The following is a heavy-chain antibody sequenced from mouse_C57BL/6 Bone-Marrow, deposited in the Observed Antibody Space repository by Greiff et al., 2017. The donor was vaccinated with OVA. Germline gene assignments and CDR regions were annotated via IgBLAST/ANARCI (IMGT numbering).Heavy chain of an antibody. CDR3: ASLIYYDSYYYAMDY. J-gene: IGHJ4*01. D-gene: IGHD2-4*01. CDR1: GFTFTDYY. CDR2: IRNKANGYTT. Sequence: EVQLVESGGGLVQPGGSLSLSCAASGFTFTDYYMSWVRQPPGKALEWLGFIRNKANGYTTEYSASVKGRFTISRDNSQSILYLQMNALRAEDSATYNCASLIYYDSYYYAMDYWGQGTSVTVSS. V-gene: IGHV7-3*01.